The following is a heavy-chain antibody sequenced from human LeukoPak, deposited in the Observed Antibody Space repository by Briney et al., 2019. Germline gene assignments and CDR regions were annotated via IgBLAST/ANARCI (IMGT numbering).Heavy chain of an antibody. CDR2: INWNGGST. CDR3: AREGGTAMAPGGPPYYYMDV. D-gene: IGHD5-18*01. CDR1: GFTFDDYG. Sequence: RPGGSLRLSCAASGFTFDDYGMSWVRQAPGKGLEWVSGINWNGGSTGYADSVKGRFTISRDNAKNSLYLQMNSLRAEDTALYYCAREGGTAMAPGGPPYYYMDVWGKGTTVTVSS. V-gene: IGHV3-20*04. J-gene: IGHJ6*03.